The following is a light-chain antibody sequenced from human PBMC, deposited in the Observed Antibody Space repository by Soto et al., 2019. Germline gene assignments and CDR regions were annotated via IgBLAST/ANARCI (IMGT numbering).Light chain of an antibody. CDR2: LGS. V-gene: IGKV2-28*01. Sequence: VMTQSPVSLPVTPGEPASFSCRSSQSLLHSNGYTYLDWYLQKPGQSPHLLIYLGSTRASGVPDRFSGSGSGTDFTLKISRVEAEDVGVYYCMQSLQTPFTFGPGTTVDFK. CDR3: MQSLQTPFT. J-gene: IGKJ3*01. CDR1: QSLLHSNGYTY.